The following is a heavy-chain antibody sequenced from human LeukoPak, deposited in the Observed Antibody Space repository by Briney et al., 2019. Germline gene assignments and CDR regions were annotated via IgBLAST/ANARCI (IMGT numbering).Heavy chain of an antibody. CDR1: GYTFTSYY. CDR2: INPSGGST. J-gene: IGHJ4*02. Sequence: ASVKVSCKASGYTFTSYYMHWVRQAPGEGLEWMGIINPSGGSTSYAQKFQGRVTMTRDTSISTAYMELSRLRSDDTAVYYCARDGVSYYDSSGYRPGYWGQGTLVTVSS. D-gene: IGHD3-22*01. V-gene: IGHV1-46*01. CDR3: ARDGVSYYDSSGYRPGY.